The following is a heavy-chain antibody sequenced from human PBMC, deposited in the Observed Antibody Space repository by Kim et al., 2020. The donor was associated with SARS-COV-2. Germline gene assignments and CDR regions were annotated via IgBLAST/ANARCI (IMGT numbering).Heavy chain of an antibody. J-gene: IGHJ4*02. Sequence: SLKSRVTMSVDTSKNQFSLKLSSVTAADTAVYYCARDLLYSSSEYYFDYWGQGTLVTVSS. V-gene: IGHV4-4*07. CDR3: ARDLLYSSSEYYFDY. D-gene: IGHD6-6*01.